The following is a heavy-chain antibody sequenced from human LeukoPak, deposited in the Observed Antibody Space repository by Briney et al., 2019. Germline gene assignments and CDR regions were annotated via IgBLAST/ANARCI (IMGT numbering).Heavy chain of an antibody. V-gene: IGHV1-3*01. D-gene: IGHD5-12*01. CDR2: INAGNGNT. J-gene: IGHJ2*01. CDR3: ARDLLYSGYDLWWGNDSKVQWYFDL. Sequence: ASVKVSCKASGYTFTSYAMHWVRQAPGQRLEWMGWINAGNGNTKYSQKFQGRVTITRDTSASTAYMELSSLRSEDTAVYYCARDLLYSGYDLWWGNDSKVQWYFDLWGRGTLVTVSS. CDR1: GYTFTSYA.